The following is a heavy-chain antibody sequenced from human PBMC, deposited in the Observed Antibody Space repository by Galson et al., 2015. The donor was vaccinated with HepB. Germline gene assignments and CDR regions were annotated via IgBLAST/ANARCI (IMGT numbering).Heavy chain of an antibody. Sequence: SLRLSCAASGFTFSSYSMNWVRQAPGKGLEWVSYISSSSSTIYYADSVKGRFTISRDNAKNSLYLQMNSLRAEDTAVYYCARALGVTWSCYCYYIDVWGKGTTVTVS. J-gene: IGHJ6*03. CDR3: ARALGVTWSCYCYYIDV. V-gene: IGHV3-48*01. CDR1: GFTFSSYS. CDR2: ISSSSSTI. D-gene: IGHD2-21*02.